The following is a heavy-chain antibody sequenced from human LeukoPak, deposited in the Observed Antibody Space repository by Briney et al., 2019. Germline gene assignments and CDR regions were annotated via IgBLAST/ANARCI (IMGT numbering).Heavy chain of an antibody. CDR3: ARSRDGYTGYFDY. CDR1: GYSISSGYY. V-gene: IGHV4-38-2*02. Sequence: SETLSLTCTVSGYSISSGYYWGWIRQPPGKGLEWIGSIYHSGSTYYNPSLKSRVTISVDTSKNQFSLKLSSVTAADTAVYYCARSRDGYTGYFDYWGQGTLVTVSS. J-gene: IGHJ4*02. D-gene: IGHD5-24*01. CDR2: IYHSGST.